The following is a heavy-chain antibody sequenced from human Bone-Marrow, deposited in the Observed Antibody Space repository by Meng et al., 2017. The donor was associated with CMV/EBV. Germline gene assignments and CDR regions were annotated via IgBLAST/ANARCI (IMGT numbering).Heavy chain of an antibody. V-gene: IGHV1-18*01. J-gene: IGHJ4*02. CDR3: ARVIKKYSSSSGYFDY. CDR1: GYTFTSYG. Sequence: ASVKVSCKASGYTFTSYGISWVRQAPGQGLEWMGWISAYNGNTNYAQKLQGRVTMTTDASTSTAYMELRSLRSDDTAVYYCARVIKKYSSSSGYFDYWGQGTLVTVSS. CDR2: ISAYNGNT. D-gene: IGHD6-6*01.